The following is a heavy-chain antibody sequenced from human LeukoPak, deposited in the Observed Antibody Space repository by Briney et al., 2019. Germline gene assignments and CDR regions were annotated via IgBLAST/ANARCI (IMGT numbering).Heavy chain of an antibody. CDR1: GGSISSYY. CDR3: ARTAGYSSSWAFDY. V-gene: IGHV4-59*01. Sequence: SETLSLPCTVSGGSISSYYWIWTRQPPGKGLVWIGYIYYSGSTNYNPSLKSRVTISVDTSKNQFSLKLSSVTAADAAVYYCARTAGYSSSWAFDYWGQGTLVTVSS. J-gene: IGHJ4*02. D-gene: IGHD6-13*01. CDR2: IYYSGST.